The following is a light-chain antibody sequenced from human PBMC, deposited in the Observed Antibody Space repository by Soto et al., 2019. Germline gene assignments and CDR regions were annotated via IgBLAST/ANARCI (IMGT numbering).Light chain of an antibody. J-gene: IGKJ2*01. V-gene: IGKV4-1*01. Sequence: DIVMTQSPDSLAVSLGERATINCKSSRSVLHISNNQNYLAWYQQKPRQSPKLLIYWASTRESGVPDRFSGSGSGTDFTLTINDLQDEAVAVYYCQQYYSAPYTFGQGSQVEIK. CDR3: QQYYSAPYT. CDR2: WAS. CDR1: RSVLHISNNQNY.